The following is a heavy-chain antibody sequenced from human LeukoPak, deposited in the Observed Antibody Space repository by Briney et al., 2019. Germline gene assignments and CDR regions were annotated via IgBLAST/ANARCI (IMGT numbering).Heavy chain of an antibody. V-gene: IGHV4-39*01. D-gene: IGHD3-3*01. CDR3: ARSYWSGYFGGYFDY. CDR1: GGSISSSSYS. Sequence: SETLSLTCTVSGGSISSSSYSWGWIRQPPGKGLEWIGSIYYSGSTYYNPSLKSRVTISVDTSKNQFSLKLSSVTAADTAVYYCARSYWSGYFGGYFDYWGQGTLVTVSS. CDR2: IYYSGST. J-gene: IGHJ4*02.